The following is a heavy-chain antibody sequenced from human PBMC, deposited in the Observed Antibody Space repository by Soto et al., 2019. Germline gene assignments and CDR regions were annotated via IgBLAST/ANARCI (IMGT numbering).Heavy chain of an antibody. J-gene: IGHJ2*01. CDR2: IFSNDEK. CDR3: ARIDTSSSGWYFDL. V-gene: IGHV2-26*01. D-gene: IGHD6-6*01. Sequence: QVTLKESGPVLAKPTETLTLTCTVSGFSLSNPRMGVGWIRQPPGKALEWLAHIFSNDEKSHSTSLQSRLTISRDTSKSQVVLIMTTMDPLDTATYYCARIDTSSSGWYFDLWGRGTLVTVSS. CDR1: GFSLSNPRMG.